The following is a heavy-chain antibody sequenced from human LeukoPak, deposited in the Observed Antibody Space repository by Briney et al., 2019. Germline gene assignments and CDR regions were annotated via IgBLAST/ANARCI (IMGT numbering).Heavy chain of an antibody. J-gene: IGHJ4*02. Sequence: PGGSLRLSCAASGFTFSSYWMSWVRQAPGKGLEGVANIKEDGSQEYYVDSVRGRLTISRDNARNSVYLQMKSLRAEDTAGYYCAKGGPPFAESAYWGQGTLVTVSS. CDR2: IKEDGSQE. V-gene: IGHV3-7*01. CDR3: AKGGPPFAESAY. D-gene: IGHD3-10*01. CDR1: GFTFSSYW.